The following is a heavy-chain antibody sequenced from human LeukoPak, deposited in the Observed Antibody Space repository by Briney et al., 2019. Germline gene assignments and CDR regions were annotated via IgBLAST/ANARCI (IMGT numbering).Heavy chain of an antibody. CDR1: GFTFSSYA. V-gene: IGHV3-23*01. J-gene: IGHJ6*03. D-gene: IGHD2-2*01. CDR3: AKRASGYENYYYYMDV. Sequence: PGGSLRLSCAASGFTFSSYAMSWVRQAPGKGLEWVSAISGSGGSTYYADSVKGRFTISRDNSKNTLYLQMNSLRAEDTAVYYCAKRASGYENYYYYMDVWGKGTTVTVSS. CDR2: ISGSGGST.